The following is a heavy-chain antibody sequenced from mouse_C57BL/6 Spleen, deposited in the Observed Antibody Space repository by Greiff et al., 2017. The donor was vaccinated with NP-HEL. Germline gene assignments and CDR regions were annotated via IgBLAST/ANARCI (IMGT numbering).Heavy chain of an antibody. J-gene: IGHJ2*01. CDR2: IDPSDSYT. Sequence: QVQLQQPGAELVRPGTSVKLSCKASGYTFTSYWMHWVKQRPGQGLEWIGVIDPSDSYTNYNQKFKGKATLTVDTSSSTAYMQLSSLTSEDSAVYYCASGSSSYYFDYWGQGTTLTVSS. V-gene: IGHV1-59*01. D-gene: IGHD1-1*01. CDR1: GYTFTSYW. CDR3: ASGSSSYYFDY.